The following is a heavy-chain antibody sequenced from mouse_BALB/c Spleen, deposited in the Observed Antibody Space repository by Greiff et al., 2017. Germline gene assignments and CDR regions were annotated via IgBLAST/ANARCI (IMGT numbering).Heavy chain of an antibody. Sequence: EVQGVESGGGLVKPGGSLKLSCAASGFTFSSYTMSWVRQTPEKRLEWVATISSGGGNTYYPDSVKGRFTISRDNAKNNLYLQMSSLRSEDTALYYCARSRGAMDYWGQGTSVTVSS. J-gene: IGHJ4*01. CDR2: ISSGGGNT. V-gene: IGHV5-9*03. CDR3: ARSRGAMDY. CDR1: GFTFSSYT.